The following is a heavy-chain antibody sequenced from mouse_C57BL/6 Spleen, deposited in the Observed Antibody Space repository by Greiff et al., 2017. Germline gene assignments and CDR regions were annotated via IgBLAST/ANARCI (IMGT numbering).Heavy chain of an antibody. D-gene: IGHD1-1*01. J-gene: IGHJ4*01. CDR2: IYPGSGST. CDR3: ARYYGSSSYYSMDY. CDR1: GYTFTSYW. Sequence: QVQLQQPGAELVKPGASVKMSCKASGYTFTSYWITWVKQRPGQGLEWIGDIYPGSGSTNYNEKFKRKATLTVDTSSSTAYMQLSSLTSEDSAVYYCARYYGSSSYYSMDYWGQGTSVTVSS. V-gene: IGHV1-55*01.